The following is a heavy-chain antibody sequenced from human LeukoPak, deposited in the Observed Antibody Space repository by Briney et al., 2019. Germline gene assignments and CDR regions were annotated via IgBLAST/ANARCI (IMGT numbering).Heavy chain of an antibody. CDR3: ARDDYGDYFDY. D-gene: IGHD4-17*01. CDR1: GGSISSYY. CDR2: IYYSGST. Sequence: SETLSLTCTVSGGSISSYYWSWIRQPPGKGLEWIGYIYYSGSTNYDPSLKSRVTISVDTSKNQFSLKLSSVTAADTAVYYCARDDYGDYFDYWGQGTLVTVSS. J-gene: IGHJ4*02. V-gene: IGHV4-59*01.